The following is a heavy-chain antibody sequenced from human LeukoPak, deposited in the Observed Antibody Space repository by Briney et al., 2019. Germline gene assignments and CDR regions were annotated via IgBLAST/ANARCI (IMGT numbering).Heavy chain of an antibody. V-gene: IGHV1-2*02. CDR2: INPNSGGT. CDR1: GYTFPGYY. Sequence: GASLKVSCKASGYTFPGYYLHWVRQAPGQGLEWMGWINPNSGGTTYAQKFQGRVTMTRDTSISTAYMELSRLRSDDTALYYRPKTAYDILTGYSGSYGYWGQGTLVTVSS. J-gene: IGHJ4*02. D-gene: IGHD3-9*01. CDR3: PKTAYDILTGYSGSYGY.